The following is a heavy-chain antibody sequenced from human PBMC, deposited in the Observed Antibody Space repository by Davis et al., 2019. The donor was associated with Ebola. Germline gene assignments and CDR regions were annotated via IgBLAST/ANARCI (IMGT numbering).Heavy chain of an antibody. CDR3: ARASLGYCSGGSCYSPPIDY. D-gene: IGHD2-15*01. Sequence: SVKVSCKASGCTFSSYAISWVRQAPGQGLEWMGGIIPIFGTVNYAQKFQGRVTITADKSTSTAYMELSSLRSEDTAVYYCARASLGYCSGGSCYSPPIDYWGQGTLVTVSS. CDR2: IIPIFGTV. V-gene: IGHV1-69*06. J-gene: IGHJ4*02. CDR1: GCTFSSYA.